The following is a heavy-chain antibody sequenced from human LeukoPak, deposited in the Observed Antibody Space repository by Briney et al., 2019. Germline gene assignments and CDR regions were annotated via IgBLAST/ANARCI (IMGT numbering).Heavy chain of an antibody. D-gene: IGHD6-13*01. CDR1: GFTFSSSA. CDR2: ISGNGGTT. V-gene: IGHV3-23*01. Sequence: GGSLRLSCAASGFTFSSSAMNWVRQAPGKGLEWVSGISGNGGTTYYADSVKGRFTISRDNSKSTLYLQLNSLRAEDTALYYCAKSPIAAAGTRYFQYWGQGTLVTVSS. CDR3: AKSPIAAAGTRYFQY. J-gene: IGHJ1*01.